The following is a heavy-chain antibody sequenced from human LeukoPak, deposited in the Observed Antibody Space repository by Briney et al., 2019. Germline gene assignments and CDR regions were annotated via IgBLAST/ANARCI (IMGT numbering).Heavy chain of an antibody. D-gene: IGHD3-22*01. CDR2: ISSSGSTI. J-gene: IGHJ4*02. CDR3: ARYYDSSGYYFFDY. V-gene: IGHV3-48*03. CDR1: GFTFRIYE. Sequence: GGSLRLSCASSGFTFRIYEMHWVRQAPGKGLEGVSYISSSGSTIYYADAVKGRFTISRDNAKNSLYLQMNSLRAEDTAAYYCARYYDSSGYYFFDYWGQGTLVTVSS.